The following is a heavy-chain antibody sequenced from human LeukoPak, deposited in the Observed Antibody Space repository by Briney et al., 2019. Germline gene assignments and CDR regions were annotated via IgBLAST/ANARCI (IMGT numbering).Heavy chain of an antibody. CDR3: ARDLEGYSGSLDY. J-gene: IGHJ4*02. CDR2: IWYDGSNK. Sequence: GRSLRLSCAASGFTFSSYGMHWVRQAPGKGLEWVAVIWYDGSNKYYADSVKGRFTISRDNSKNTLYLQMNSLRAEDTAVYYCARDLEGYSGSLDYWGQGTLVTVSS. D-gene: IGHD3-3*01. CDR1: GFTFSSYG. V-gene: IGHV3-33*01.